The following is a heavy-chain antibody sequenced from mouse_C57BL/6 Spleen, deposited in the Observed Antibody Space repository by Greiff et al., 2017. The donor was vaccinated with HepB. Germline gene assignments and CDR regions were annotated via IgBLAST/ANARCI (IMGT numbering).Heavy chain of an antibody. Sequence: QVQLQQPGAELVRPGSSVKLSCKASGYTFTSYWMHWVKQRPIQGLEWIGNIDPSDSATHYNQKFKDKATLTVDKSSSTAYMQLSSLPSEDSAVYYCARTSITTVVATNYFDYWGQGTTLTVSS. CDR2: IDPSDSAT. D-gene: IGHD1-1*01. CDR1: GYTFTSYW. CDR3: ARTSITTVVATNYFDY. J-gene: IGHJ2*01. V-gene: IGHV1-52*01.